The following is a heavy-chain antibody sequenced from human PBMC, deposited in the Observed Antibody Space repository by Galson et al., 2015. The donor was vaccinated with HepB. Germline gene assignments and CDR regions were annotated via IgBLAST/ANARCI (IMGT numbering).Heavy chain of an antibody. CDR1: GYTFTGYY. CDR2: INPNSGGT. D-gene: IGHD6-6*01. V-gene: IGHV1-2*02. CDR3: ASSPPELVRDLYYYYMDV. J-gene: IGHJ6*03. Sequence: SVKVSCKASGYTFTGYYMHWVRQAPGQGLEWMGWINPNSGGTNYAQKFQGRVTMTRDTSISTAYMELSRLRSDDTAVYYCASSPPELVRDLYYYYMDVWGKGTTVTVSS.